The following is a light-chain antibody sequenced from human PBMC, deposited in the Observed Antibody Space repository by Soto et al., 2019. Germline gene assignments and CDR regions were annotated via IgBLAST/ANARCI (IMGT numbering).Light chain of an antibody. CDR1: SSDVGGYNY. CDR3: SSYTSSSTYV. Sequence: QSALTQPASVSGSPGQSITISCTGTSSDVGGYNYVSWYQQHLGKAPKLMISEVSNRPSGVSNRFSGSKSGNTASLTISGLQAEDEAAYYCSSYTSSSTYVFGTGTKLTVL. CDR2: EVS. V-gene: IGLV2-14*01. J-gene: IGLJ1*01.